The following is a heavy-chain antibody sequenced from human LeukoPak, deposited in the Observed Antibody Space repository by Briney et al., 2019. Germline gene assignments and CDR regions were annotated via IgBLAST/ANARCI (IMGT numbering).Heavy chain of an antibody. CDR3: TTDSSSSWYFDY. J-gene: IGHJ4*02. D-gene: IGHD6-13*01. V-gene: IGHV3-15*01. CDR1: GFTFSSYS. CDR2: IKSKTDGGTT. Sequence: GGSLRLSCVASGFTFSSYSMNWVRQAPGKGLEWVGRIKSKTDGGTTDYAAPVKGRFTISRDDSKNTLYLQMNSLKTEDTAVYYCTTDSSSSWYFDYWGQGTLVTVSS.